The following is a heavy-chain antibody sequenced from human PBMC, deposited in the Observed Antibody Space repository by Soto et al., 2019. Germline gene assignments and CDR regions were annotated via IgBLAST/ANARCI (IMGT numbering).Heavy chain of an antibody. D-gene: IGHD3-10*01. CDR3: ARGEITMVRGVIIEGMDV. V-gene: IGHV4-59*07. Sequence: SDTLYITCTVSGDSISSYYGSWIRQPPGKGLEWIGYIYYSGSTNYNPSLKSRVTISVDTSKNQFSLKLSSVTAADTAVYCCARGEITMVRGVIIEGMDVWGQGTTVTVPS. CDR2: IYYSGST. CDR1: GDSISSYY. J-gene: IGHJ6*02.